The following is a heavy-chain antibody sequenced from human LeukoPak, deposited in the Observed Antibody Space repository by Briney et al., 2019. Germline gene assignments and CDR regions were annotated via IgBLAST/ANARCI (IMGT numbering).Heavy chain of an antibody. CDR1: GFTFSSYS. CDR3: ARGRVATLLDYYYYYYMDV. Sequence: PGGSLRLSCAASGFTFSSYSMHWVRQAPGKGLEWVSSLSSTGGYIYYADSVRGRFTISRDNAKKSLFLQMNSLSVDDTAVYFCARGRVATLLDYYYYYYMDVWGTGTTVTVSS. V-gene: IGHV3-21*01. CDR2: LSSTGGYI. D-gene: IGHD5-12*01. J-gene: IGHJ6*03.